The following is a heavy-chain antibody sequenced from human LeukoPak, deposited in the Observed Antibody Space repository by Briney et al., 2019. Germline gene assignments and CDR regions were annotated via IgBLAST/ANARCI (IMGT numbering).Heavy chain of an antibody. CDR3: ARSAYSSGWYGGVNWFDP. Sequence: PSETLSLTCTVSGGSISNYYWSWIRQPPGKGLEWIGYIYYSGSTNYKPSLKSRVTISVDTSKNQFSLKLSSVTAADTAVYYCARSAYSSGWYGGVNWFDPWGQGTLVTVSS. V-gene: IGHV4-59*01. D-gene: IGHD6-19*01. CDR2: IYYSGST. J-gene: IGHJ5*02. CDR1: GGSISNYY.